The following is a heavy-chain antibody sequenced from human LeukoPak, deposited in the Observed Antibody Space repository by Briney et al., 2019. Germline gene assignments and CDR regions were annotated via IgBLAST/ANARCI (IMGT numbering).Heavy chain of an antibody. CDR1: GFTVSSNY. J-gene: IGHJ4*02. CDR3: AKGGSNFDY. Sequence: GGSLRLTCAASGFTVSSNYMSWVRQAPGKGLEWVSVISGSGGSTYYADSVKGRFTISRDNSKNTLYLQMNSLRAEDTAVYYCAKGGSNFDYWGQGTLVTVSS. V-gene: IGHV3-23*01. CDR2: ISGSGGST. D-gene: IGHD3-10*01.